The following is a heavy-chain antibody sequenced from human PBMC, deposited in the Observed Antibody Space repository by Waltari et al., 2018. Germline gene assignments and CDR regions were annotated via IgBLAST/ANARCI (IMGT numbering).Heavy chain of an antibody. J-gene: IGHJ3*01. CDR3: ARARAWGPKAFDV. D-gene: IGHD7-27*01. Sequence: QVQLVQSEAEVRKPGASVKVSCQASGYTFITYYVHWVRQAPGQGLEWMGWVNPNSGGTMYLRKFEGWVTFSTDTSVNTAYMEVTRLKSDDTATYFCARARAWGPKAFDVWGQGTRLTVSS. CDR1: GYTFITYY. CDR2: VNPNSGGT. V-gene: IGHV1-2*04.